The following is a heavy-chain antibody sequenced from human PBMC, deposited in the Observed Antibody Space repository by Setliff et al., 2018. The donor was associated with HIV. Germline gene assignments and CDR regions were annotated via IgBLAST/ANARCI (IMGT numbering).Heavy chain of an antibody. Sequence: GESLKISCKGSGYSFTSYWIVWARQMPGKGLEWMGIIYPGDSDTRYSPSFQGQVTISVDKSINTAYLQWSSLKASDTAMYYCARGVGGYYPYYYYGMDVWGQGTTVTVSS. CDR1: GYSFTSYW. CDR3: ARGVGGYYPYYYYGMDV. J-gene: IGHJ6*02. CDR2: IYPGDSDT. V-gene: IGHV5-51*01. D-gene: IGHD3-3*01.